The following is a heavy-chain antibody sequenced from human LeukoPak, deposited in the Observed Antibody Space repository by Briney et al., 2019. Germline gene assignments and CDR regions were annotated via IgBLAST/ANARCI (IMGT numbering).Heavy chain of an antibody. V-gene: IGHV4-61*02. CDR3: ARGSITMVRGVIIRSSQGYYFDY. CDR1: GGSISSGSYY. Sequence: PSETLSLTCTVSGGSISSGSYYWNWIRQPAGKGLEWIGRIYTSGSTNYNPSLKSRVTISVDTSKNQFSLKLSSVTAADTAVYYCARGSITMVRGVIIRSSQGYYFDYWGQGTLVTVSS. CDR2: IYTSGST. J-gene: IGHJ4*02. D-gene: IGHD3-10*01.